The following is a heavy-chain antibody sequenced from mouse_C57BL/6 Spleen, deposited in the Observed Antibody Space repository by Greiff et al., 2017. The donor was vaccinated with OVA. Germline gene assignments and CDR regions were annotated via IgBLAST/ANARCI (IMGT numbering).Heavy chain of an antibody. Sequence: QVQLKESGAELARPGASVKMSCKASGYTFTSYTMHWVKQRPGQGLEWIGYINPSSGYTKYNQKFKDKATLTADKSSSTAYMQLSSLTSEDSAVYYCARGWVLFGNYGGHAMDYWGQGTSVTVSS. CDR1: GYTFTSYT. V-gene: IGHV1-4*01. CDR2: INPSSGYT. CDR3: ARGWVLFGNYGGHAMDY. J-gene: IGHJ4*01. D-gene: IGHD2-1*01.